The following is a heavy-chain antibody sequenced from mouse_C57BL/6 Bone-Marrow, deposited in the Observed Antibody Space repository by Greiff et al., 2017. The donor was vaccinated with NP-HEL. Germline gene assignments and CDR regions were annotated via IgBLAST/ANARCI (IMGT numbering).Heavy chain of an antibody. CDR2: IYPGDGDT. CDR1: GYAFSSSW. V-gene: IGHV1-82*01. J-gene: IGHJ3*01. D-gene: IGHD2-2*01. CDR3: ARSRSTMVPWFAY. Sequence: VQLQQSGPELVKPGASVKISCKASGYAFSSSWMNWVKQRPGKGLEWIGRIYPGDGDTNYNGKFKGKATLTADKSSSTAYMQLSSLTSEDSAVYFCARSRSTMVPWFAYWGQGTLVTVSA.